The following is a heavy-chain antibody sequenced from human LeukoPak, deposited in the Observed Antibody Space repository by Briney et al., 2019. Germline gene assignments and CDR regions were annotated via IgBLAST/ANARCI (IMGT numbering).Heavy chain of an antibody. V-gene: IGHV1-69*05. CDR2: IIPIFGTA. CDR1: GYTFTGYY. CDR3: TQFWSGYYSHWFDP. Sequence: SVKVSCKASGYTFTGYYMHWVRQAPGQGLEWMGGIIPIFGTANYAQKFQGRVTITTDESTSTAYMELSSLRSEDTAVYYCTQFWSGYYSHWFDPWGQGTLDTVSS. D-gene: IGHD3-3*01. J-gene: IGHJ5*02.